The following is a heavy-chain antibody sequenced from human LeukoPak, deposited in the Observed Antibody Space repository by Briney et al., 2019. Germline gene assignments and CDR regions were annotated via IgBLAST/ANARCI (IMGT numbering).Heavy chain of an antibody. Sequence: SVKVSCKASGGTFSSYTISWVRQAPGQGLEWMGGIIPIFGTANYAQKFQGRVTITTDESTSTAYMELSSLRSEDTAVYYCARVSDCSSTSCPPTYWGQGTLVTVSS. CDR1: GGTFSSYT. CDR3: ARVSDCSSTSCPPTY. D-gene: IGHD2-2*01. V-gene: IGHV1-69*05. CDR2: IIPIFGTA. J-gene: IGHJ4*02.